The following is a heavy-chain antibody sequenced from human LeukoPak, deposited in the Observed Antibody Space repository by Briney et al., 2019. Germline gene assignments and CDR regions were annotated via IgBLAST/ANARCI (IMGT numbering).Heavy chain of an antibody. J-gene: IGHJ4*02. CDR3: ARVSQSYGDYLASLKY. D-gene: IGHD4-17*01. V-gene: IGHV3-30*04. CDR2: ISYDGSNK. Sequence: GGSLRLSCAASGFTFSSYAMHWVRQAPGKGLEWVAGISYDGSNKYYADSVKGRFTISRDNSKNTLYLQMNSLRAEDTAVYYCARVSQSYGDYLASLKYWGQGTLVTVSS. CDR1: GFTFSSYA.